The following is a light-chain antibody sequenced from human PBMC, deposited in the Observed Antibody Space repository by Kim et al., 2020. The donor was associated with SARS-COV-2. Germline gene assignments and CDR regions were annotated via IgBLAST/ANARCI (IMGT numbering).Light chain of an antibody. CDR3: QQYNEWPLT. CDR2: GAS. V-gene: IGKV3-15*01. CDR1: QSVRTN. J-gene: IGKJ4*01. Sequence: VSPGERATVSYRASQSVRTNLVWYQQKSGQAPRLLMHGASTRATGIPARFSGSGSGTEFTLTINSLQSEDFAVYYCQQYNEWPLTFGGGTKVDIK.